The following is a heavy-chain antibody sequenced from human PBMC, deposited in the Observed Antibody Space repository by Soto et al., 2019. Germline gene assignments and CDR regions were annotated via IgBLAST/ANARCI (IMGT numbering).Heavy chain of an antibody. J-gene: IGHJ4*02. Sequence: GASVKVSCKASGCTFTVYYMHWVRQAPGQGLEWMGWINPKSGGTMYPQKFQGRVTMTWDTSISTAYMALIRLRSDDTAVYYCARDLAKGGGSAGFDYWGQGTLVTVSS. CDR3: ARDLAKGGGSAGFDY. D-gene: IGHD1-26*01. V-gene: IGHV1-2*02. CDR2: INPKSGGT. CDR1: GCTFTVYY.